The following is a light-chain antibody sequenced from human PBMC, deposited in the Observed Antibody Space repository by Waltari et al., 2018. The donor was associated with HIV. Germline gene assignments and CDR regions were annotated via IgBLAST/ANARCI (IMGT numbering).Light chain of an antibody. CDR1: QSVGSI. Sequence: ELVLTQSPATLSLSPGERATLSCRASQSVGSILAWYQQKPGQAPRLLMYDVSKRATDIPARFSGSGSGTDFTLTISSVEPEDFAVYYCQQRSNRPRGYSFGQGTKVE. J-gene: IGKJ2*03. V-gene: IGKV3-11*01. CDR3: QQRSNRPRGYS. CDR2: DVS.